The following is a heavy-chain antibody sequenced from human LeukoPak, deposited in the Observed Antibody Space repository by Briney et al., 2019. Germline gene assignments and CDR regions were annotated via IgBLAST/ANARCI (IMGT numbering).Heavy chain of an antibody. CDR2: ITSSSSYI. CDR1: GFPFSSHN. Sequence: GGSLRLSCAASGFPFSSHNMDWVRQAPGKGLEWVSYITSSSSYIYYADSVKGRFTISRDNAKNSLYLQMDSLRAEDTAVYYCARAIFSSGWYLIDYWGKGTLVTISS. J-gene: IGHJ4*02. D-gene: IGHD6-19*01. V-gene: IGHV3-21*01. CDR3: ARAIFSSGWYLIDY.